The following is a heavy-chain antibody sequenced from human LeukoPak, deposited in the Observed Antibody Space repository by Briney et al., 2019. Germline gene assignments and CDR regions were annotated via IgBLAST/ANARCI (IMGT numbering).Heavy chain of an antibody. J-gene: IGHJ4*02. D-gene: IGHD2-8*01. V-gene: IGHV4-39*01. CDR1: GGSISSSSYY. CDR2: ICYSGST. Sequence: SETLSLTCTVSGGSISSSSYYWGWIRQPPGKGLEWIGSICYSGSTYYNPSLKSRVTVSADTSKNQFSLKLSSVTAADTAVYYCARDRACSNGVCSYFDNWCQGTLVTVSS. CDR3: ARDRACSNGVCSYFDN.